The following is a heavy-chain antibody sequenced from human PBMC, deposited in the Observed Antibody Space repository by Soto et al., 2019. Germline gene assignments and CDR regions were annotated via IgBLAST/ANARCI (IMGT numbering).Heavy chain of an antibody. V-gene: IGHV1-69*13. CDR2: IIPIFDIT. CDR1: GGTFRSYS. J-gene: IGHJ6*02. CDR3: ARPDEGGYSSNHHYYYALDV. Sequence: SVKVSCKASGGTFRSYSISWVRQASGQGLEWMGGIIPIFDITNYAQKFQGRVTITADESTSTAYMELSSLGSDDTAVYYCARPDEGGYSSNHHYYYALDVWGQGTTVTVSS. D-gene: IGHD3-22*01.